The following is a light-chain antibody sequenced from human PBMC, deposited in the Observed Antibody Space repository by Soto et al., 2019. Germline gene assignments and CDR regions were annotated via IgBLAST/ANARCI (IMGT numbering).Light chain of an antibody. CDR2: GAS. J-gene: IGKJ1*01. CDR3: QQYGTSPWT. CDR1: QSISSSY. Sequence: EIVLTQSPGTLSLSPGERATLSCRASQSISSSYLAWYQQKPGQAPRLLIYGASSRAVGIPDNFSGSGSGTDFTLTISRLEPEDFAVYYCQQYGTSPWTFGQGTKVEIE. V-gene: IGKV3-20*01.